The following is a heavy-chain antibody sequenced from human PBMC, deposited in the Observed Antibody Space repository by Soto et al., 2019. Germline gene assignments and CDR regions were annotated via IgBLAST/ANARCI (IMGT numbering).Heavy chain of an antibody. J-gene: IGHJ5*02. V-gene: IGHV1-18*01. D-gene: IGHD2-15*01. CDR2: ISAYNGVT. CDR3: ARAIAVIASTPPIQNNMFAP. Sequence: QVHVVQSGPEVKKPGASVKVSCKTSGYTFSNYVIAWVRQAPGQGLEWMGWISAYNGVTNYAHNFQGRVTMTTDTSTSTAYMELRSLRAADTALYYCARAIAVIASTPPIQNNMFAPCVQGTLVTVSS. CDR1: GYTFSNYV.